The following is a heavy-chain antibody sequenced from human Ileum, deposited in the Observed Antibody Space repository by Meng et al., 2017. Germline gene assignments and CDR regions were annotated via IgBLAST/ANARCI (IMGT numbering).Heavy chain of an antibody. D-gene: IGHD1-20*01. CDR1: GFPINTYA. CDR2: IGNPDET. J-gene: IGHJ3*02. V-gene: IGHV3-23*01. CDR3: AKDRQSYNSVWDPFDI. Sequence: GESLKISCAASGFPINTYAMGWVRQAPGKGLEWVSIIGNPDETFYADSVKGHFTVSRDNSRNILYLQMNSLRAEDTAVYYCAKDRQSYNSVWDPFDIWGQGTMVTVSS.